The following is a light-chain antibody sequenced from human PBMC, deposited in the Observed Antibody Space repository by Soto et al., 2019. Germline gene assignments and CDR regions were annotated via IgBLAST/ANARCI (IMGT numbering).Light chain of an antibody. Sequence: QSALTQPASVSGSPGQSITISCTGTSSDVGGYNYVSWFQHHPGKAPKLMIYEVSHRPPGVSNRFSGSKSGNTASLTISGLQAEDEADYHCSSYTSSTTPYVFGTGTKLTVL. J-gene: IGLJ1*01. CDR2: EVS. CDR1: SSDVGGYNY. V-gene: IGLV2-14*01. CDR3: SSYTSSTTPYV.